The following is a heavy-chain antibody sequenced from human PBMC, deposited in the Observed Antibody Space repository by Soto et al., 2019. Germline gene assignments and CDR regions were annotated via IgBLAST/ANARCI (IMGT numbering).Heavy chain of an antibody. Sequence: ASVKVSCKASGYTFTSYAIHWMRQAPGQRLEWMGWINAGNGNTKYSQKFQGRVTITRDTSASTAYMELSSLRSEDTAVYYCARDLGFTIFGVATDAFDIWGKGTMVTVSS. CDR3: ARDLGFTIFGVATDAFDI. V-gene: IGHV1-3*01. CDR1: GYTFTSYA. CDR2: INAGNGNT. J-gene: IGHJ3*02. D-gene: IGHD3-3*01.